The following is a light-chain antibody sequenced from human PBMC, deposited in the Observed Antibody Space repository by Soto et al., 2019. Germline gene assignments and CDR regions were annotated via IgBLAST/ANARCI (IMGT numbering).Light chain of an antibody. Sequence: QSALTQPASVSGSPGQSITISCTGTSSDVGAYNYVSWYQHHPGKAPKLMIYEVSNRPSGVSNRFSGSKSGNTASLTISGLQAEDEAVYYCSSYTSRSTRDWVFGGGTQLTVL. CDR3: SSYTSRSTRDWV. J-gene: IGLJ3*02. CDR2: EVS. V-gene: IGLV2-14*01. CDR1: SSDVGAYNY.